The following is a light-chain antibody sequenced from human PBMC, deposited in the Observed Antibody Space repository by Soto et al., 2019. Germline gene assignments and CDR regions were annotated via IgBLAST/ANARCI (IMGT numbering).Light chain of an antibody. CDR1: ENINQN. V-gene: IGKV3-15*01. Sequence: ETVMTQSPATLSVSPGEGATLSCRATENINQNVAWYQHKPGQAPRLLIHGAAYRATGIPDRFSGRGSGTEFTLAISRLQTEDFAIYYCQQYNTWPLTFGGGTKVDIK. J-gene: IGKJ4*01. CDR3: QQYNTWPLT. CDR2: GAA.